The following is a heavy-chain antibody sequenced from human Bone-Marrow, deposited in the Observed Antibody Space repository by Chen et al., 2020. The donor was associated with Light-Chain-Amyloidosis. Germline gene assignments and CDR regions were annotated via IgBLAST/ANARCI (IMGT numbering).Heavy chain of an antibody. D-gene: IGHD5-12*01. CDR3: ARRRDGYNFDY. CDR2: IYPDDSDA. Sequence: EVQLEQSGPEVKQPGESLKISCKGPGYTFPNYWIGWVRQMPGKGLEWMGVIYPDDSDARYCPSFEGQVTISADKSITTAYLQWRSLKASDTAMYYCARRRDGYNFDYWGQGTPVTVSS. V-gene: IGHV5-51*01. CDR1: GYTFPNYW. J-gene: IGHJ4*02.